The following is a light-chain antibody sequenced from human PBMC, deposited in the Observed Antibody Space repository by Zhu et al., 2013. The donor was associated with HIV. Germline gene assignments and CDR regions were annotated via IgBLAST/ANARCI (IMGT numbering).Light chain of an antibody. V-gene: IGKV2-28*01. CDR3: MQSLQTPKT. Sequence: DIVMTQSPLSLPVTPGEPASISCRSSQSLLHSNGYNYLDWYLQKPGQSPQLLIYLGSNQASGVPDRFSGSGSGTDFTLKISRVEAEDVGVYYCMQSLQTPKTFGQGTKLE. CDR1: QSLLHSNGYNY. J-gene: IGKJ2*01. CDR2: LGS.